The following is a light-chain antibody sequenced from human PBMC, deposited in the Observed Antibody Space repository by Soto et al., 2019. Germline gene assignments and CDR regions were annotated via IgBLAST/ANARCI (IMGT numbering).Light chain of an antibody. V-gene: IGLV2-11*01. CDR3: CSYAGSYSYV. Sequence: QSALTQPRSVSGSPGQSVTISRTGTSSDVGDYKYVSWYRQHPGKAPKLIIYDVSERPSGVPDRFSGSKSGNTASLTISGLQAEDEADYYCCSYAGSYSYVFGTGTKLTVL. CDR2: DVS. J-gene: IGLJ1*01. CDR1: SSDVGDYKY.